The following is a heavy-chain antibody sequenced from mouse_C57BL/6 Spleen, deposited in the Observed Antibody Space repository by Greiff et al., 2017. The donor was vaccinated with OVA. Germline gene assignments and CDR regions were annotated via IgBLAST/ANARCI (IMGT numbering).Heavy chain of an antibody. CDR1: GYTFTSYW. CDR2: IDPSDSET. V-gene: IGHV1-52*01. D-gene: IGHD1-3*01. Sequence: QVQLQQSGAELVRPGSSVKLSCKASGYTFTSYWMHWVKQRPIQGLEWIGNIDPSDSETHYNQKFKDKATLTVDKSSSTAYVQLSSLTSEDAADYYGGGGEDNYEGFAYWGQGTLVTVSA. J-gene: IGHJ3*01. CDR3: GGGEDNYEGFAY.